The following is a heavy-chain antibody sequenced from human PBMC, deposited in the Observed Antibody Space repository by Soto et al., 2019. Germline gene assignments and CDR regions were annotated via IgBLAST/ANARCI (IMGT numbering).Heavy chain of an antibody. D-gene: IGHD2-2*01. Sequence: QVQLVESGGGVVQPGRSLRLSCAASGFTFSSYSMHWVRQAPGKGLEWVAVIWYDGSNKYYADSVKGRFTISRDNSKNTLYLQMNSLRAEDTAVYYCARELGYCSSTSCYGYDYWGQGTLVTVSS. V-gene: IGHV3-33*01. J-gene: IGHJ4*02. CDR3: ARELGYCSSTSCYGYDY. CDR1: GFTFSSYS. CDR2: IWYDGSNK.